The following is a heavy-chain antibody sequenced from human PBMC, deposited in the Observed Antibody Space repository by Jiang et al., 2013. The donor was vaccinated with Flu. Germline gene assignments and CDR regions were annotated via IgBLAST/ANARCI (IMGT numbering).Heavy chain of an antibody. CDR2: IYWDDDK. D-gene: IGHD2-21*02. V-gene: IGHV2-5*02. Sequence: KPTQTLTLTCTFSGFSLSTYGMGVGWIRQPPGKALEWLALIYWDDDKRYSPSLKSRLTITKDTSKNQVVLTMTNMDPVDTATYYCAHPVHCGGDCSYFDYWGQGTLVTVSS. CDR1: GFSLSTYGMG. CDR3: AHPVHCGGDCSYFDY. J-gene: IGHJ4*02.